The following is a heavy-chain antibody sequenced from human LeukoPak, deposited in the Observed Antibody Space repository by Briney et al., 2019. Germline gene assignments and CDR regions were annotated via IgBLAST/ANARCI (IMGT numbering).Heavy chain of an antibody. V-gene: IGHV1-2*02. Sequence: ASVKVCCKASGYTLTGHSMHWVRRAPGQGLEWMGWMNPNSGGTKYTRKFQGRVTMTRDTSISTAYMELSRLTSDDTAMYYCARDKLGLGELSLYDEWGQGTQVTVSS. CDR3: ARDKLGLGELSLYDE. J-gene: IGHJ4*02. CDR2: MNPNSGGT. D-gene: IGHD3-16*02. CDR1: GYTLTGHS.